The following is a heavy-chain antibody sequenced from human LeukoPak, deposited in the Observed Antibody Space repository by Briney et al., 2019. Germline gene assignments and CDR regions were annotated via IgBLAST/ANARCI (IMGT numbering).Heavy chain of an antibody. CDR1: GYTFTSYY. D-gene: IGHD3-16*02. Sequence: ASVKVSCKASGYTFTSYYMHWVRQAPGQGLEWMGIINPSGGSTSYAQKFQGRVTMTRDTSTSTVYMELSSLRSEDTAVYYCARDMGFPDYDYVWGSYRGHGMDVWGQGTTVTVSS. J-gene: IGHJ6*02. CDR3: ARDMGFPDYDYVWGSYRGHGMDV. CDR2: INPSGGST. V-gene: IGHV1-46*01.